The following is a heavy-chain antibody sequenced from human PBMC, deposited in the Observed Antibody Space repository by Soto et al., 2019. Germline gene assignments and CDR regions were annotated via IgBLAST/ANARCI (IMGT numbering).Heavy chain of an antibody. CDR2: VYYSGST. D-gene: IGHD3-22*01. V-gene: IGHV4-59*08. CDR3: ARQDDSSGYYYEGAFDI. J-gene: IGHJ3*02. CDR1: GGSISSYY. Sequence: QVQLQESGPGLVKPSETLSLTCTVSGGSISSYYWSWIRQPPGKGLEWIGYVYYSGSTNYNPSLKSRVTISVDTSKTQFSLKLSSVTDADTAVYYCARQDDSSGYYYEGAFDIWGQGTMVTVSS.